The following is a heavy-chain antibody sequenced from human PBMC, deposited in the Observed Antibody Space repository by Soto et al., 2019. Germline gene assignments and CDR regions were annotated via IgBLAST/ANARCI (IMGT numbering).Heavy chain of an antibody. CDR2: IYYSGST. D-gene: IGHD3-22*01. V-gene: IGHV4-30-4*01. J-gene: IGHJ4*02. CDR1: GGSISSGDYY. Sequence: QVQLQESGPGLVKPSQTLSLTCTVSGGSISSGDYYWSWIRQPPGKGLEWIGYIYYSGSTYYNPSLKSRVTISVDTSKNQFSLKLSSVTAADTAVYYRARDGDYYDSSGYYWRYFDYWGQGTLVTVSS. CDR3: ARDGDYYDSSGYYWRYFDY.